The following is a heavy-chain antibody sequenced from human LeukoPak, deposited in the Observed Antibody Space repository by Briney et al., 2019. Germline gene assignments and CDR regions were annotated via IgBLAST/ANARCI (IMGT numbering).Heavy chain of an antibody. CDR1: GYTFTSYA. J-gene: IGHJ5*02. V-gene: IGHV7-4-1*02. CDR2: INTNTGNP. D-gene: IGHD6-19*01. Sequence: RASVKVSCKASGYTFTSYAMNWVRQAPGQGLEWMGWINTNTGNPTYAQGFTGRFVFSLDTSVSTAYLQISSLKAEDTAVYYCARAPRLASSIHSSGWTYNWFDPWGQGTLVTVSS. CDR3: ARAPRLASSIHSSGWTYNWFDP.